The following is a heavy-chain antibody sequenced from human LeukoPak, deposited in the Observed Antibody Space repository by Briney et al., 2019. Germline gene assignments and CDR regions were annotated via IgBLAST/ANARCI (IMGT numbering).Heavy chain of an antibody. V-gene: IGHV3-23*01. CDR3: AKHSDCSGSTCYKFDY. CDR2: ISGSGGST. CDR1: GFTFSSYA. Sequence: GGSLRLSCAASGFTFSSYAMSWARQAPGKGLEWVSFISGSGGSTNYADSVKGRFTISRDNSKNTVYLQMNTLRAEDTALYYCAKHSDCSGSTCYKFDYWGQGSLVTASS. D-gene: IGHD2-15*01. J-gene: IGHJ4*02.